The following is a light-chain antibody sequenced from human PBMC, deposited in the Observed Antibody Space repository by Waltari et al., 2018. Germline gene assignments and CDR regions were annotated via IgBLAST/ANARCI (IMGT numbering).Light chain of an antibody. Sequence: QSVLTQPPSTSGTPGPRVTISCSGSRSNTGRNSLSWYLHVPGAAPKLHRYRDNQRPSGVPYRFSGSKSGTSASLAISGLQSADEADYYCATWDDSLNGYVFGGGTKLTVL. V-gene: IGLV1-44*01. CDR1: RSNTGRNS. J-gene: IGLJ2*01. CDR2: RDN. CDR3: ATWDDSLNGYV.